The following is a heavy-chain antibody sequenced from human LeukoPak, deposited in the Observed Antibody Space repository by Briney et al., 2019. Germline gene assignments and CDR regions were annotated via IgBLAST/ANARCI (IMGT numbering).Heavy chain of an antibody. CDR1: GGSISSYY. J-gene: IGHJ4*02. Sequence: KPSETLSLTCTVSGGSISSYYWSWIRQPPGKGLEWIGYIYYSGSTNYNPSLKSRVTISVDTSKNQFSLKLSSVTAADTAVYYCARAGRSDGWYFDYWGQGTLVTVSS. D-gene: IGHD6-19*01. V-gene: IGHV4-59*01. CDR2: IYYSGST. CDR3: ARAGRSDGWYFDY.